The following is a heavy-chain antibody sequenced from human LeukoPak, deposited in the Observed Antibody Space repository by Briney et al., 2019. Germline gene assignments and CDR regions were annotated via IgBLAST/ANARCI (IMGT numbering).Heavy chain of an antibody. CDR2: IGTAGDT. CDR1: GFTFSSYD. J-gene: IGHJ4*02. D-gene: IGHD6-19*01. CDR3: ARGSGWFYFDY. Sequence: GGSLRLSCAASGFTFSSYDMHWVRQATGKGLEWVSAIGTAGDTYYPGSVKGRFTISRENAKNSLYLQMNSLRAGDTAVYYSARGSGWFYFDYWGQGTLVTVSS. V-gene: IGHV3-13*01.